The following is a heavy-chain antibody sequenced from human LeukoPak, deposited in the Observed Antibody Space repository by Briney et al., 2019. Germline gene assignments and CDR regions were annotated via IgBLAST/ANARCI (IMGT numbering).Heavy chain of an antibody. CDR2: INAGIGNT. CDR1: GYTFTNYA. Sequence: ASVRVSCKASGYTFTNYAIHWVRQAPGQRLEWMGWINAGIGNTKYSQKFQGRVAITRDTSASTAYMELSSLRSEDAAVYYCARTQGVFYGGNFGAFHIWGQGTMVTASS. V-gene: IGHV1-3*01. D-gene: IGHD4-23*01. CDR3: ARTQGVFYGGNFGAFHI. J-gene: IGHJ3*02.